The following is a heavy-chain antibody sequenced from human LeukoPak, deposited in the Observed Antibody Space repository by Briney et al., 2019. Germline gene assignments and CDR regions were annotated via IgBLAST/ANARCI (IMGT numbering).Heavy chain of an antibody. CDR1: GYTFTSYG. Sequence: ASVKVSCKASGYTFTSYGISWVRQAPGQGLEWMGGIIPIFGTANYAQKFQGRVTITADESTSTAYMELSSLRSEDTAVYYCASGGPTSNDAFDIWGQGTMVTVSS. CDR2: IIPIFGTA. J-gene: IGHJ3*02. V-gene: IGHV1-69*13. D-gene: IGHD3-16*01. CDR3: ASGGPTSNDAFDI.